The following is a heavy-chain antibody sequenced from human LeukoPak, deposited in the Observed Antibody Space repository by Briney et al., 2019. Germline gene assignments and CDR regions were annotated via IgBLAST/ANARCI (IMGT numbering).Heavy chain of an antibody. CDR1: GYTFTNYA. CDR3: ARAYQRLGGLSFPDS. CDR2: INPNTGNP. Sequence: ASVKVSCKASGYTFTNYAMNWVRQAPAQGLEWMGWINPNTGNPTYAQGFTGRFVFSLDTSVTTTYLQISGLKAEDTAVYYCARAYQRLGGLSFPDSWGQGTLVTVSS. D-gene: IGHD3-16*02. J-gene: IGHJ5*01. V-gene: IGHV7-4-1*02.